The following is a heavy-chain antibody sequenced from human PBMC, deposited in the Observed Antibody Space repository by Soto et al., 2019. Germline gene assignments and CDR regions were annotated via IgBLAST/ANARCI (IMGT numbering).Heavy chain of an antibody. CDR3: ARVLGYCSSTSCAYHFDY. J-gene: IGHJ4*02. CDR2: IYTSGST. V-gene: IGHV4-4*07. Sequence: SETLSLTCTVSGGSISSYYWSWIRQPAGKGLEWIGRIYTSGSTNYNPSLKSRVTMSVDTSKNQFSLKLSSVTAADTAVYYCARVLGYCSSTSCAYHFDYRGQGTLVTVSS. D-gene: IGHD2-2*01. CDR1: GGSISSYY.